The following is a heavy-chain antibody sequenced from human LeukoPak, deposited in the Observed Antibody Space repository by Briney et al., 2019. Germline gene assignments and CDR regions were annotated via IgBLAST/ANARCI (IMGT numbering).Heavy chain of an antibody. V-gene: IGHV3-38-3*01. CDR1: GFIVSSNE. J-gene: IGHJ3*02. Sequence: GGSLRLSCAASGFIVSSNEMSWVRQAPGKGLEWVSSISGGSTYYADSRKGRFTISRDNSKNTLHLQMNSLRAEDTAVYYCARAAAGFRGYAFDIWGQGTMVTVSS. CDR3: ARAAAGFRGYAFDI. CDR2: ISGGST. D-gene: IGHD6-13*01.